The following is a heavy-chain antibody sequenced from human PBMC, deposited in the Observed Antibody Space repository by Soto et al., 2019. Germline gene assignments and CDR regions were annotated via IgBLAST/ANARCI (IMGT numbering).Heavy chain of an antibody. CDR3: AAGYTALDY. CDR2: IYYSGST. D-gene: IGHD5-18*01. CDR1: SGSISIYY. Sequence: SETLSLTCTVSSGSISIYYWSWVRQPPGKGLEWIGHIYYSGSTNYNPSLKSRVTISVDTSKSHFSLKLSSVTAADTAVYYCAAGYTALDYWGLGTLVTVSS. V-gene: IGHV4-59*01. J-gene: IGHJ4*02.